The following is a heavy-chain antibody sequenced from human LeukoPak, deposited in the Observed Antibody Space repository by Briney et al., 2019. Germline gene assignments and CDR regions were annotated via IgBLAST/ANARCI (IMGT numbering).Heavy chain of an antibody. Sequence: PSETLSLTCDVSGGSFSSYWWGWVRQPAGKGLEWLGRIYSTGSTRFNPSLKSRLTLSIDTSTNQFSLKLTSVTAADTAVYFCARQGYTVSYYFLDYWSQGTLVTVSS. CDR2: IYSTGST. V-gene: IGHV4-4*07. CDR1: GGSFSSYW. CDR3: ARQGYTVSYYFLDY. J-gene: IGHJ4*02. D-gene: IGHD1-26*01.